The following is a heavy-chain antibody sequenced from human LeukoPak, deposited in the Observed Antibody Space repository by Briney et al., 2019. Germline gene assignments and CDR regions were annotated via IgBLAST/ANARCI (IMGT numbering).Heavy chain of an antibody. D-gene: IGHD5-24*01. J-gene: IGHJ6*03. Sequence: GASVKVSCKASGGTFSSFAISWLRQAPGQRLEWMGRIIPIFGTANYAQKFQGRVTITTDESTSTAYMELSSLRSEDTAVYYCARGVTIRDYYYYYMDVWGKGTTVPVSS. CDR3: ARGVTIRDYYYYYMDV. V-gene: IGHV1-69*05. CDR2: IIPIFGTA. CDR1: GGTFSSFA.